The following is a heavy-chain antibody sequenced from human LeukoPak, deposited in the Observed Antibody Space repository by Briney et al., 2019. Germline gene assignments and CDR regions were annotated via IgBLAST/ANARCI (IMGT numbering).Heavy chain of an antibody. V-gene: IGHV4-59*08. CDR3: ARHDSGSYSIWFDP. D-gene: IGHD1-26*01. CDR2: IYYSGST. CDR1: GGSISSYY. J-gene: IGHJ5*02. Sequence: SETLSLTCTVSGGSISSYYWSWIRQPPGKGLEWIGYIYYSGSTNYNPSLKSRVTISVDTSKNQISLKLSSVTAADTAVYYCARHDSGSYSIWFDPWGQGTLVTVSS.